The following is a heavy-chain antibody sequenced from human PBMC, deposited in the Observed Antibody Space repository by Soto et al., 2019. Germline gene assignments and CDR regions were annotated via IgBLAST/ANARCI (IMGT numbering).Heavy chain of an antibody. CDR2: ISGSGGST. CDR1: GFTFSSYA. V-gene: IGHV3-23*01. Sequence: GSLRLSCAASGFTFSSYAMSWVRQAPGKGLEWVSAISGSGGSTYYADSVKGRFTISRDNSKNTLYLQMNSLRAEDTAVYYCAKDRYNYDFWSGPEAFDIWGQGTMVTVSS. CDR3: AKDRYNYDFWSGPEAFDI. J-gene: IGHJ3*02. D-gene: IGHD3-3*01.